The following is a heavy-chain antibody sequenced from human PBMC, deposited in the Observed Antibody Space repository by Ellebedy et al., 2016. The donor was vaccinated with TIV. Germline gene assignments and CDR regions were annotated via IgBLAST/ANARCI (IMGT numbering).Heavy chain of an antibody. CDR2: ISWNSGSI. J-gene: IGHJ4*02. Sequence: SLKISCAASGFTVSSNYMSWVRQAPGKGLEWVSGISWNSGSIDYADSVKGRSTISRDNAKNSLYLQMNSLRAEDTAVYYCASWHDFWSGYPDYWGQGTLVTVSS. CDR3: ASWHDFWSGYPDY. D-gene: IGHD3-3*01. V-gene: IGHV3-9*01. CDR1: GFTVSSNY.